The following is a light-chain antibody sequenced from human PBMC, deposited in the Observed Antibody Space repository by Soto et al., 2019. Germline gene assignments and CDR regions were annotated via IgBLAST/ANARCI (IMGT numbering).Light chain of an antibody. J-gene: IGLJ2*01. CDR1: ALPKQY. V-gene: IGLV3-25*02. CDR3: QSADISAIVV. Sequence: SYELTQPPSVSVSPGQTARITCSGDALPKQYTSWYQQKPGQAPVMLIYKDTERPSGMPERFSGSSSGTTVTLTISGVQVEDEGDYYCQSADISAIVVFGGGTKPTVL. CDR2: KDT.